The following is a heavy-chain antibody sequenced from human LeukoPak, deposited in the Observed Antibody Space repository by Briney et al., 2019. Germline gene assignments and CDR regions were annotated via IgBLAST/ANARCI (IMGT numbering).Heavy chain of an antibody. Sequence: PGGSLRLSCAASGFAFSSYAMSWVRQAPGKGLDWVSAISGSGGSTYYADSVKGRFTISRDNSKNTLYLQMNSLRAEDTAVYYCAKGYRGSYSYYFDYWGQGTLVTVSS. J-gene: IGHJ4*02. CDR1: GFAFSSYA. V-gene: IGHV3-23*01. CDR3: AKGYRGSYSYYFDY. CDR2: ISGSGGST. D-gene: IGHD1-26*01.